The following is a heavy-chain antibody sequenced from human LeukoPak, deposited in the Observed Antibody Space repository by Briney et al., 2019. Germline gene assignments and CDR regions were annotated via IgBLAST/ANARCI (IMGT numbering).Heavy chain of an antibody. CDR3: ARGRFWGLKSAAGLNWFDP. Sequence: SETLSLTCAVSGGFFIGYYGSWFGHPPGRGREGMGEINHSGSTNYNPSLKSRVTISVDTPKNQFSLKLGSVTAADTAVYYCARGRFWGLKSAAGLNWFDPWGQGTLVTVSS. D-gene: IGHD6-13*01. CDR1: GGFFIGYY. J-gene: IGHJ5*02. CDR2: INHSGST. V-gene: IGHV4-34*01.